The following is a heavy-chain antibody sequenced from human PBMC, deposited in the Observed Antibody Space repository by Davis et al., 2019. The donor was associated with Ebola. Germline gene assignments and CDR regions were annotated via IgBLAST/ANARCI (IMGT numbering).Heavy chain of an antibody. V-gene: IGHV3-74*01. Sequence: PGGSLRLSCAASGFTFSSYWMHRVRLAPGKGLVWVSRINSDGSTTTYADSVKGRFTISRDNAKNSLYLQMNSLRDEDTAVYYCARDDRYQSRYYYYGMDVWGKGTTVTVSS. CDR2: INSDGSTT. J-gene: IGHJ6*04. CDR1: GFTFSSYW. CDR3: ARDDRYQSRYYYYGMDV. D-gene: IGHD3-16*02.